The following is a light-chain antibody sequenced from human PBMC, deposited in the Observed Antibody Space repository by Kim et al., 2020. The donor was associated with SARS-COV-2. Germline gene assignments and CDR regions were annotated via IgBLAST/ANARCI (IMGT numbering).Light chain of an antibody. Sequence: STTISCSRTSSDIGSYNLVSWYQQHPGKAPKLMIYEGSKRPSGVPNRFSGSKSGNTASLTISGLQAEDEADYYCCSYAGSSTLLFGGGTQLTVL. CDR3: CSYAGSSTLL. J-gene: IGLJ2*01. V-gene: IGLV2-23*01. CDR1: SSDIGSYNL. CDR2: EGS.